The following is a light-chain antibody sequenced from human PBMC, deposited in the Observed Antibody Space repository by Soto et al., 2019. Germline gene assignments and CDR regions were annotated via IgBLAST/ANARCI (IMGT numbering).Light chain of an antibody. CDR2: DVT. CDR1: SSDVGGYNY. Sequence: QSALTQPASVSGSTGQSITISCTGTSSDVGGYNYVSWYQHHPGKAPKLLIYDVTDRPSGISFRFSGSKSGNTASLTISRLQAEDEADYYCSSYTSSNTVRFGAGTKLTVL. J-gene: IGLJ2*01. CDR3: SSYTSSNTVR. V-gene: IGLV2-14*03.